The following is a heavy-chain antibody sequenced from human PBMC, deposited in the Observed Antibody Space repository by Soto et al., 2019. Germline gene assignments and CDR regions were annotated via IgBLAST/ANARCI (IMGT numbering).Heavy chain of an antibody. J-gene: IGHJ6*02. V-gene: IGHV5-10-1*01. D-gene: IGHD6-13*01. CDR3: ARPGHSSSWYYYGMDV. CDR2: IDPSDSYT. Sequence: GESLKISCKGSGYSFTSYWISWVRQMPGKGLEWMGRIDPSDSYTNYSPSFQGHVTISADKSISTAYLQWSSLKASDTAMYYCARPGHSSSWYYYGMDVWGQGTTVTVSS. CDR1: GYSFTSYW.